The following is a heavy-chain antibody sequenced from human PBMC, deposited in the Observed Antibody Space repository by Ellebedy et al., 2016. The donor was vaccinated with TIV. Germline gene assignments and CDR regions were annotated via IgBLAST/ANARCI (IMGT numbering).Heavy chain of an antibody. CDR3: ARDLLGFGEFLINY. J-gene: IGHJ4*02. D-gene: IGHD3-10*01. CDR1: GYSFTGYY. CDR2: INPNSGGT. V-gene: IGHV1-2*02. Sequence: AASVKVSCKASGYSFTGYYLHWVRQAPGQGLEWMGWINPNSGGTNYAQKFQGRVTMTRDTSISTAYMELRRLRSDDTAVYYCARDLLGFGEFLINYWGQGTLVTVSS.